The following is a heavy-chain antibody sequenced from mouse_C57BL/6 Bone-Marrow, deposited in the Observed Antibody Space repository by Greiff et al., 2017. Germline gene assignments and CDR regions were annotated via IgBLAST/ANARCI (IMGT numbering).Heavy chain of an antibody. V-gene: IGHV14-4*01. D-gene: IGHD2-3*01. CDR1: GFNIKDDY. CDR2: IDPENGDT. J-gene: IGHJ2*01. Sequence: VQLQQSGAELVRPGASVKLSCTASGFNIKDDYMHWVKQRPEQGLEWIGWIDPENGDTEYASKFQGKATITADTSSNTAYLQLSSLTSENTADYYCTTGWLLRSFDYWGQGTTLTVSS. CDR3: TTGWLLRSFDY.